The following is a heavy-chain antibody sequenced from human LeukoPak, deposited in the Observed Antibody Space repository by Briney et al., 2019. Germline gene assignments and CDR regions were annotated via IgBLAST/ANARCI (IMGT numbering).Heavy chain of an antibody. V-gene: IGHV4-59*08. Sequence: SETLSLTCTVSGGSISGYYWSWIRQPPGKGLEWIGYVFYTGSTNYNPSLKSRVTISVDTSKNQFSLKLTSVTAADTAVYYCAGQRCSSTSCYSWFDPWGQGTLVTVSS. J-gene: IGHJ5*02. D-gene: IGHD2-2*01. CDR3: AGQRCSSTSCYSWFDP. CDR1: GGSISGYY. CDR2: VFYTGST.